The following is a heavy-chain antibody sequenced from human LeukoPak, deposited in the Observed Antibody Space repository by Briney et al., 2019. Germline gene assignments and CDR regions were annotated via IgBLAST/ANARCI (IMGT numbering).Heavy chain of an antibody. CDR1: GFTFSSYS. V-gene: IGHV3-21*01. D-gene: IGHD2-15*01. J-gene: IGHJ4*02. CDR2: ISSSSYI. CDR3: ARATLCSGGSCKLDY. Sequence: GGSLRLSCAASGFTFSSYSMNWVRQAPGKGLEWVSSISSSSYIYYADSVKGRFTISRDNAKSSLYLQMNSLRAEDTAVYYCARATLCSGGSCKLDYWGQGTLVTVSS.